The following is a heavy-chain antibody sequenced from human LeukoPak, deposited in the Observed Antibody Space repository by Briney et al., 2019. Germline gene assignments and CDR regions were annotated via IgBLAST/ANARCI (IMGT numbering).Heavy chain of an antibody. J-gene: IGHJ4*02. CDR3: AKDGAKAAAGYYFDY. D-gene: IGHD6-13*01. Sequence: GRSLRLSFAASAFTFRSYGMHWLRQAPGKGLEWVAVIASDGNDKHLADSVKGRFTISRDNSRNTLYLQMNSLRTEDTAVYYCAKDGAKAAAGYYFDYWGQGTLVTVSS. CDR1: AFTFRSYG. CDR2: IASDGNDK. V-gene: IGHV3-30*18.